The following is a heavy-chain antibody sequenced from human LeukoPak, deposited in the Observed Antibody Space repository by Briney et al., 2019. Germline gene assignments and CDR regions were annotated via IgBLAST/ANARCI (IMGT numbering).Heavy chain of an antibody. CDR1: GFSLSSYA. D-gene: IGHD3-10*01. CDR3: AGGRYYYGSGSCYYYYYMDV. CDR2: ISSSDDGT. V-gene: IGHV3-23*01. J-gene: IGHJ6*03. Sequence: GGSLRLSCAASGFSLSSYAMSWVRQAPGKGLEWVSAISSSDDGTYHAGSVRGRFTISRDNAKNSLYLQMNSLRAEDTAVYYCAGGRYYYGSGSCYYYYYMDVWGKGTTVTVSS.